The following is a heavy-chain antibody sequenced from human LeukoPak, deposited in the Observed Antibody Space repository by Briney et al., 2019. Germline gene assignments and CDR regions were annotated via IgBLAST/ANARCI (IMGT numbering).Heavy chain of an antibody. J-gene: IGHJ4*02. V-gene: IGHV3-7*01. CDR2: IKQDGSEK. CDR3: ASLKGYSSSWIDY. Sequence: GGSLRLSCAASGFTFSSYAMHWVRQAPGKGLEWVANIKQDGSEKYYVDSVKGRFTISRDNAKNSLYLQMNSLRVEDTAVYYCASLKGYSSSWIDYWGQGTLVTVSS. D-gene: IGHD6-13*01. CDR1: GFTFSSYA.